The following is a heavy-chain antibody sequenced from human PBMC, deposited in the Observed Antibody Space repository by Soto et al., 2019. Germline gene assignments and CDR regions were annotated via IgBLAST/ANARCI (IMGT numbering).Heavy chain of an antibody. V-gene: IGHV3-74*01. CDR3: VRGFRDY. J-gene: IGHJ4*02. Sequence: GGSLRLSCAPSGINFSSFWMDSVRQVPGKGLLWVAGIYSDGPGTAYADAMKGRFTISRDNAKNTLYLQMNDLRAADTAVYYCVRGFRDYWGQGTLVTVSS. CDR1: GINFSSFW. CDR2: IYSDGPGT.